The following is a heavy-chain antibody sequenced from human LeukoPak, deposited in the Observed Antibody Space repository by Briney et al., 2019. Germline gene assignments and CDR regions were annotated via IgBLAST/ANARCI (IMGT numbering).Heavy chain of an antibody. CDR1: GYTFTSYY. CDR2: INPSGGST. Sequence: ASVKVSCKASGYTFTSYYMHWVRQAPGQGLEWMGIINPSGGSTSYAQKFQGRVTMTRDMSTSTVYMELSSLRSEDTAVYYCARGPGYSSSWYAEYFQHWGQGTLVTVSS. D-gene: IGHD6-13*01. J-gene: IGHJ1*01. CDR3: ARGPGYSSSWYAEYFQH. V-gene: IGHV1-46*01.